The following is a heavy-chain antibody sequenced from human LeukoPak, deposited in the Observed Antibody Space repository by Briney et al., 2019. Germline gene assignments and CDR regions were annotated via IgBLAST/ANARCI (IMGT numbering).Heavy chain of an antibody. J-gene: IGHJ3*02. V-gene: IGHV3-48*03. CDR2: ISGSGTTI. CDR1: GFTFNSYE. D-gene: IGHD2-21*01. Sequence: GGSLRLSCAASGFTFNSYEMNWVRQAPGKGLEWVSYISGSGTTIYYADSVKGRFTISRDNSKNTLWLQMNSLRAEDTAVYYCAKDGFLLWRGAFDIWGQGTMVTVSS. CDR3: AKDGFLLWRGAFDI.